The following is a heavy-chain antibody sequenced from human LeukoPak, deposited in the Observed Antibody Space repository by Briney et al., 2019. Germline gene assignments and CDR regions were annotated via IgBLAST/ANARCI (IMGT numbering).Heavy chain of an antibody. CDR3: AILAGYRVPY. J-gene: IGHJ4*02. D-gene: IGHD5-24*01. V-gene: IGHV4-39*01. Sequence: SETLSLTCTVSGGSISSSSYYWGWIRQPPGKGLEWIGSIYYSGSTYYNPSLKSRVTLSVDTSKNQFSLKVSPVTAADTAVYYCAILAGYRVPYWGQGSLVIVSS. CDR1: GGSISSSSYY. CDR2: IYYSGST.